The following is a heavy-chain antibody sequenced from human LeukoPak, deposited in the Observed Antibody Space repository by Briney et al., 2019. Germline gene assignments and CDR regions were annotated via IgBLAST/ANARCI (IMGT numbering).Heavy chain of an antibody. CDR3: ARYTNYNLLAPANFFDY. CDR1: GGSITHCY. D-gene: IGHD2-2*01. V-gene: IGHV4-4*07. J-gene: IGHJ4*02. CDR2: IHSSGST. Sequence: SETLSLTCNVSGGSITHCYWMWLRQPAGKGLEWIGRIHSSGSTNYSPSLKSRVTMSVDTSKNHFSLRLSSVTAADTAAYYCARYTNYNLLAPANFFDYWGQGTLVTVSS.